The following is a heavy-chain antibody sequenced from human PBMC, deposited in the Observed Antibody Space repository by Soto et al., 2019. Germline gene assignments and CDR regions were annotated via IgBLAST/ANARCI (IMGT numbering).Heavy chain of an antibody. CDR1: GGTFSSYT. CDR2: IIPILGIA. J-gene: IGHJ3*02. CDR3: ARDPSDHGDSGDI. V-gene: IGHV1-69*04. Sequence: SVKVSCKASGGTFSSYTISWVRQAPGQGLEWMGRIIPILGIANYAQKFQGRVTITADKSTSTAYMELSSLRSEDTAVYYCARDPSDHGDSGDIWGQGTMVTVSS. D-gene: IGHD4-17*01.